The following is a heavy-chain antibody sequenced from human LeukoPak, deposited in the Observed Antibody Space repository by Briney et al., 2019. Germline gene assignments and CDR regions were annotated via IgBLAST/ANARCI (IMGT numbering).Heavy chain of an antibody. CDR3: ASSSGSYYNWFDP. CDR2: IYYSGST. CDR1: GGSISTYY. J-gene: IGHJ5*02. D-gene: IGHD1-26*01. Sequence: SETLSLTCTVSGGSISTYYWSWIRQPPGKGLEWIGYIYYSGSTNYNPSLKGRVTISVDTSKNQFSLKLSSVTAADTAVYYCASSSGSYYNWFDPWAQGTLVTVSS. V-gene: IGHV4-59*08.